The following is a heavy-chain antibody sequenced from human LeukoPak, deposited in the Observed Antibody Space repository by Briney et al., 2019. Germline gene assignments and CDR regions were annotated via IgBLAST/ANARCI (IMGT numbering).Heavy chain of an antibody. J-gene: IGHJ6*03. CDR1: GYTFTGYY. D-gene: IGHD6-19*01. Sequence: VASVRVSCKASGYTFTGYYLHWVRLAPGQGLEWMGWVNPNSGGTNYAQKFQGRVTMTRDTSSSTAYMDLSRLRSDDTAVYYCAKDQSSDWYGYYYYYMDVWGKGTTVTISS. CDR3: AKDQSSDWYGYYYYYMDV. CDR2: VNPNSGGT. V-gene: IGHV1-2*02.